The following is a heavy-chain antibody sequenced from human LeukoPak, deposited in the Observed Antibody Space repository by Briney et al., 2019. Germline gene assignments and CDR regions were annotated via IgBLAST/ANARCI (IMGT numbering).Heavy chain of an antibody. Sequence: SQTLSLTCTVSGGSISSGGYYWSWIRQHPGKGLEWIGYIYYSGSTYYNPSLKSRVTISVDTSKNQFSLKLSSVTAADTAVYYCASTLGAVVVPAARPHWYFDLWGRGTVVTVSS. CDR1: GGSISSGGYY. V-gene: IGHV4-31*03. D-gene: IGHD2-2*01. CDR3: ASTLGAVVVPAARPHWYFDL. CDR2: IYYSGST. J-gene: IGHJ2*01.